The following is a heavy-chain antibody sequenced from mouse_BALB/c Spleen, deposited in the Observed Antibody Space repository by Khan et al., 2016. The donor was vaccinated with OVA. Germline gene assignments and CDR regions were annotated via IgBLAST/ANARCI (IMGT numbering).Heavy chain of an antibody. V-gene: IGHV4-1*02. CDR1: GFAFSRYW. J-gene: IGHJ3*01. CDR2: INPDSSTI. CDR3: ARPYRYDGRAWFAY. D-gene: IGHD2-14*01. Sequence: EVKLLESGGGLVQPGGSLKLSCAASGFAFSRYWMSWVRQAPGKGLEWIGEINPDSSTINYTPSLKDKFIISRDNAKNTLYLQMSKVTSEYPARYYCARPYRYDGRAWFAYWGQGTLVTVSA.